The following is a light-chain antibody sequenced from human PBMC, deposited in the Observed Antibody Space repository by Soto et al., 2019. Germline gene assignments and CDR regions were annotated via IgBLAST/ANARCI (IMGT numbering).Light chain of an antibody. CDR3: QSHDSSLHASV. J-gene: IGLJ1*01. CDR1: SSNIGAGYD. Sequence: QSALTQAPSVSGAPGQRITISCTGSSSNIGAGYDVQWYQQLPGTAPKLLIYGNSHRPSGVPDRFSGSKSGTSASLAITGLQAEDEADYYCQSHDSSLHASVFGTGTKVTVL. CDR2: GNS. V-gene: IGLV1-40*01.